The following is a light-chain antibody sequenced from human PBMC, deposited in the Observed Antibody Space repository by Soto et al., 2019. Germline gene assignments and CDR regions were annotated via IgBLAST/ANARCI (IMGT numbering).Light chain of an antibody. CDR2: EVS. CDR1: SSDVGRYKY. Sequence: QSALTQPASVSGSPGQSITISCTGTSSDVGRYKYVSWYQQHPGKVPKLMIYEVSNRPSGVSSRFSGSKSGNTASLTISGLQAEGEADYYCSSYTTSSTRVFGGGTKLTVL. J-gene: IGLJ3*02. V-gene: IGLV2-14*01. CDR3: SSYTTSSTRV.